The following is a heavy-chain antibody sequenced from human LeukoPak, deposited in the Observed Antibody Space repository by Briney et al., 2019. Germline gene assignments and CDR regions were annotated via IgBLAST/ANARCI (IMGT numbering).Heavy chain of an antibody. CDR2: ISSSSSTI. D-gene: IGHD3-16*01. CDR1: GFTFSSYS. J-gene: IGHJ2*01. V-gene: IGHV3-48*01. CDR3: ARKFDWYFDL. Sequence: GGSLRLSCAASGFTFSSYSMNWVRQAPGKGLEWVSYISSSSSTIYYADSVKGRFTISRDNSKNTLYLQMNSLRAEDTAVYYCARKFDWYFDLWGRGTLVTVSS.